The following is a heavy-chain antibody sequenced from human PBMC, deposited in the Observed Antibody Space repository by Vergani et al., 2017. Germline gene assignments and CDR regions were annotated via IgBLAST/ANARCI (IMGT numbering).Heavy chain of an antibody. Sequence: EVQLLESGGGLVQPGGSLRLSCAASGFTFDDYAMHWVRQAPGKGLEWVSGISWNSGSIGYADSVKGRFTISRDNAKNSLYLQMNSLRAEDTALYYCAKDTKDAIAAAGTGFDYWGQGTLVTVSS. CDR2: ISWNSGSI. V-gene: IGHV3-9*01. J-gene: IGHJ4*02. D-gene: IGHD6-13*01. CDR3: AKDTKDAIAAAGTGFDY. CDR1: GFTFDDYA.